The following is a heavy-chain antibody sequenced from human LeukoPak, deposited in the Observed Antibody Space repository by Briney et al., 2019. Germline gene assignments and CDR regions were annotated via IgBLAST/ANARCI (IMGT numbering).Heavy chain of an antibody. D-gene: IGHD2-15*01. CDR3: ARQGGCFWYFDL. Sequence: SETLSLTCTVSGGSISSYYWSWIRQPPGKGLEWIGYIYYSGSTNYNPSLKSRVTISVDTSKNHFSLKLGSVTAADTAVYYCARQGGCFWYFDLWGRGTLVTVSS. CDR1: GGSISSYY. V-gene: IGHV4-59*08. J-gene: IGHJ2*01. CDR2: IYYSGST.